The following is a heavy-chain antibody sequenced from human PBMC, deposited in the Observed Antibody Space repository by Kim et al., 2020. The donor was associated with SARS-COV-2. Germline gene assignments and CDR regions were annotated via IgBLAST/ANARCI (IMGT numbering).Heavy chain of an antibody. Sequence: GGSLRLSCAGSGFTFGSAHMHWVRQAPGKGLEWVALISADESNKDYVDSVKGRFTVSRDNSQNTLFLQIDSLRAEGTAVYYCAREGHSSGRGGVFDSWG. V-gene: IGHV3-30*03. CDR2: ISADESNK. J-gene: IGHJ4*01. CDR3: AREGHSSGRGGVFDS. CDR1: GFTFGSAH. D-gene: IGHD6-19*01.